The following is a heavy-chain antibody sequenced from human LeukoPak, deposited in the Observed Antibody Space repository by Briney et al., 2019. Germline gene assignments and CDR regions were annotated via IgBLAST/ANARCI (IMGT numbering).Heavy chain of an antibody. CDR3: ARDPEGHGYYFDY. D-gene: IGHD3-3*01. CDR1: GGSTSNYF. J-gene: IGHJ4*02. Sequence: SESLSLTCTVSGGSTSNYFCTWLRQSAGKGLEWIGRIHTSGSTNYNPSLKSRVSMSVDTSKNQFSLKLSSVTAADKAVYYCARDPEGHGYYFDYWGQGALVTVSS. V-gene: IGHV4-4*07. CDR2: IHTSGST.